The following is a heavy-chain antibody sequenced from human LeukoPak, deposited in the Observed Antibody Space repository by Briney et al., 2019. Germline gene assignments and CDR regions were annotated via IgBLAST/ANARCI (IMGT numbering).Heavy chain of an antibody. CDR3: ARLSDTEGSSTSYRASDI. D-gene: IGHD2-2*01. CDR2: IKQDGSDK. J-gene: IGHJ3*02. CDR1: GFTFTTHW. V-gene: IGHV3-7*01. Sequence: GGSLRLTCAASGFTFTTHWMSWVGQAPEKGLEGVTNIKQDGSDKHYLESVKGRFTISRDNAKNSLYLQMNSLRAEDTAVYYCARLSDTEGSSTSYRASDIWGQGTLVTVSS.